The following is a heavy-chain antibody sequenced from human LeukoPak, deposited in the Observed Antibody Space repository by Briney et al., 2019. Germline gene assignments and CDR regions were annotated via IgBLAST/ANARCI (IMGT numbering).Heavy chain of an antibody. V-gene: IGHV4-59*01. CDR1: GGSISSYY. CDR2: IYYSGST. J-gene: IGHJ4*02. Sequence: PSETLSLTCTVSGGSISSYYWSWIRQPPGKGLEWIGYIYYSGSTNYNPSLKSRVTISVDTSKNQFSLKLSSVTAADTTVYYCARDADYYFDYWGQGTLVTVSS. CDR3: ARDADYYFDY.